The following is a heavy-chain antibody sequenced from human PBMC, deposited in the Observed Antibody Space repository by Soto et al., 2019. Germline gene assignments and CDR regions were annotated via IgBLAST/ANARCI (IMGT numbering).Heavy chain of an antibody. Sequence: ASVKVSCKASGYTFSNYGISWVRQAPGQGLEWMGWISAYNGNTKYAQKLQGRVTMTTDTSTSTAYMELRSLRSDDTAVDYCARDSPPVDVWGQGTLVTVSS. CDR1: GYTFSNYG. V-gene: IGHV1-18*01. CDR3: ARDSPPVDV. CDR2: ISAYNGNT. J-gene: IGHJ4*02.